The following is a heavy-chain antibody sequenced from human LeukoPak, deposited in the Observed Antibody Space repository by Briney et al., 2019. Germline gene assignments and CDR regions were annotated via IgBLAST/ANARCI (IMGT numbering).Heavy chain of an antibody. CDR3: ARERDHGYRYGLVLDS. Sequence: SETLSLTRTVFGGSMNTYYWTWLRQPAGKRLEWLGRMYHSGTTNYNSPLYNPSLSSRVTMSVDGAKNQFSLRLKSVTTADTAIYFCARERDHGYRYGLVLDSWGQGSLVTVSS. CDR1: GGSMNTYY. J-gene: IGHJ4*02. CDR2: MYHSGTT. D-gene: IGHD5-18*01. V-gene: IGHV4-4*07.